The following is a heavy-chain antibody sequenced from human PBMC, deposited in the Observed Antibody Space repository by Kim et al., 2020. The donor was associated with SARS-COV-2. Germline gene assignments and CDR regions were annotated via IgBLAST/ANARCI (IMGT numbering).Heavy chain of an antibody. CDR2: ISSSSSYI. CDR1: GFTFSSYS. D-gene: IGHD3-3*01. J-gene: IGHJ4*02. Sequence: GGSLRLSCAASGFTFSSYSMNWVRQAPGKGLEWVSSISSSSSYIYYADSVKGRFTISRDNAKNSLYLQMNSLRAEDTAVYYCARDFGPESYEWLGFDYWGQGTLVTVSS. V-gene: IGHV3-21*01. CDR3: ARDFGPESYEWLGFDY.